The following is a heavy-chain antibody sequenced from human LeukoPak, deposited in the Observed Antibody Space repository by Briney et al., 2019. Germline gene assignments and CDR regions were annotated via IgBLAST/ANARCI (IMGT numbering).Heavy chain of an antibody. V-gene: IGHV3-74*01. D-gene: IGHD1-26*01. CDR3: ARVSRGSYHFEY. Sequence: PGGSLRLSCAASGFTFSSYWMHWGRQGPGKGLEWVSRINMDGTTISYADSVKGRFTISRDNAKNTLYLQMSSLRAEDTAVYYCARVSRGSYHFEYWGQGALVTVSS. J-gene: IGHJ4*02. CDR2: INMDGTTI. CDR1: GFTFSSYW.